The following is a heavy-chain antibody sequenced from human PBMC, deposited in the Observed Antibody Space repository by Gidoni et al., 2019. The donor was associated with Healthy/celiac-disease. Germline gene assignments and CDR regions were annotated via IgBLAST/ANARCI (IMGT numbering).Heavy chain of an antibody. D-gene: IGHD2-2*01. J-gene: IGHJ5*02. V-gene: IGHV4-34*01. CDR2: INHSGST. CDR1: GGSFSGHY. CDR3: ARHIVVVPAALGRPYNWFDP. Sequence: QVQLQQRGAGLLKPSETLSLTCAVYGGSFSGHYWSWIRQTPGKGLEWIGEINHSGSTHYNPSLKSRVTISVDTSKTQFSLKLSSVTAADTAVYYCARHIVVVPAALGRPYNWFDPWGQGTLVTVSS.